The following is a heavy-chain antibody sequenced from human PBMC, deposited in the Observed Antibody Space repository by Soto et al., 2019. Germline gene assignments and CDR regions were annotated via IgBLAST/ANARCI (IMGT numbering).Heavy chain of an antibody. J-gene: IGHJ6*02. CDR1: GDTFTGYY. V-gene: IGHV1-2*02. CDR3: ARADIVVVPAAMEYYYYYGMDV. D-gene: IGHD2-2*01. CDR2: INPNSGGT. Sequence: ASVKVSCKASGDTFTGYYMHWVRQAPGQGLEWMGWINPNSGGTNYAQKFQGRVTMTRDTSISTAYMELSRLRSDDTAVYYCARADIVVVPAAMEYYYYYGMDVWGQGTTVTVSS.